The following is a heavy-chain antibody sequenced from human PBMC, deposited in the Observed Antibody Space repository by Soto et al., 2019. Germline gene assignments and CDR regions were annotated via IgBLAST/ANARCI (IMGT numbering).Heavy chain of an antibody. J-gene: IGHJ6*02. CDR1: RGSISNGGYY. CDR2: IYYSGST. V-gene: IGHV4-30-4*02. D-gene: IGHD3-10*01. Sequence: SDTLSRTRTDSRGSISNGGYYWSWIRQPPGKGLEWIGYIYYSGSTYYNPSLKSRVTISEDTSKHQFTLKLSSLPAADTAVYYCARVGYRSGFHFYGVDVWGQGTSVPVS. CDR3: ARVGYRSGFHFYGVDV.